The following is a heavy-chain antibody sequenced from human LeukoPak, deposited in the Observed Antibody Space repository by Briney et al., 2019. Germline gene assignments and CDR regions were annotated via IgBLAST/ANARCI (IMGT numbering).Heavy chain of an antibody. V-gene: IGHV1-2*02. CDR3: ARDLAFGEMVTNRGAFDI. Sequence: ASVKVSCKASGYTLTDYYMHWVRRAPGQGLEWMGWINPNSGGTNYAQKFQGRVTMTRDTSISTADMELRSLRSDDTAVYYCARDLAFGEMVTNRGAFDIWGQGTMVTVSS. CDR1: GYTLTDYY. D-gene: IGHD5-24*01. J-gene: IGHJ3*02. CDR2: INPNSGGT.